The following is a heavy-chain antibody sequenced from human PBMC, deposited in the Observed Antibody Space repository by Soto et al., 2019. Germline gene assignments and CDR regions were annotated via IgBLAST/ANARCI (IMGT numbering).Heavy chain of an antibody. CDR2: ISYSGAT. D-gene: IGHD3-22*01. CDR1: GGSISSTTYY. V-gene: IGHV4-39*01. J-gene: IGHJ4*02. Sequence: SETLSLTCAVSGGSISSTTYYWGWIRQPPGKGLEWIGTISYSGATYYNPSLKSRVTISVDTSNNQLFLKLTSVTAADTAVYYCATDLYYYETTGFYFFLPLDYWGQGAMVTVSS. CDR3: ATDLYYYETTGFYFFLPLDY.